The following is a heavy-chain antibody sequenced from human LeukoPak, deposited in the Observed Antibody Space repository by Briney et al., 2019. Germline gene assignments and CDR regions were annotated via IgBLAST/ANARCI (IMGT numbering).Heavy chain of an antibody. CDR2: INSGGST. V-gene: IGHV3-53*01. D-gene: IGHD3-10*01. CDR1: GFTFSTYS. CDR3: ARSRGDV. J-gene: IGHJ6*02. Sequence: GGSLRLSCAASGFTFSTYSINWVRQAPGKGLEWVSLINSGGSTYYADSVKGRFTISRDNSKNTVYLQMSSLRAEDTAVYYCARSRGDVWGQGTTVTVSS.